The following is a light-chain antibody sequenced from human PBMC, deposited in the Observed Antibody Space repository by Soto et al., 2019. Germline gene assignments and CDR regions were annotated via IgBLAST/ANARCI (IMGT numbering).Light chain of an antibody. CDR1: NIGSKS. Sequence: SYELTQPPSVSVAPGKAARITCGGNNIGSKSVHWYQQKPGQAPVVVIYYDSDRPSGIPERFSGSNSGNTATLTISRVEAGDEADYYCQVWDSSSEHVVFGGGTKLTVL. CDR3: QVWDSSSEHVV. V-gene: IGLV3-21*04. CDR2: YDS. J-gene: IGLJ2*01.